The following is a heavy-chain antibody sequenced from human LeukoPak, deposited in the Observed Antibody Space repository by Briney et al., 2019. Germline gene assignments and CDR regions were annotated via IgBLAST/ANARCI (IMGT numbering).Heavy chain of an antibody. CDR2: ISYDGSNK. D-gene: IGHD5-18*01. Sequence: GGSLRLSCAASGFTFSSYGMHWVRQAPGKGLEWVAVISYDGSNKYYADSVKGRFTISRDNSKNTLYLQMNSLRAEDTAVYYCAKEGYSYGCGNLDYWGQGTLVTVSS. V-gene: IGHV3-30*18. CDR1: GFTFSSYG. J-gene: IGHJ4*02. CDR3: AKEGYSYGCGNLDY.